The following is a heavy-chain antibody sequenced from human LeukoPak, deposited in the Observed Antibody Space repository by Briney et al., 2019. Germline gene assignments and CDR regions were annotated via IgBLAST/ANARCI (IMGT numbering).Heavy chain of an antibody. CDR2: INKGGTFI. J-gene: IGHJ4*02. CDR1: GFTFRDYT. D-gene: IGHD7-27*01. V-gene: IGHV3-21*04. Sequence: GGSLRLSCAASGFTFRDYTMNWVRQSPGKGLEWVSAINKGGTFIKYADSVKGRFVVSRDNAKNSLFLQMNSLRAEDTAVYYCAKDGGLWVSAHWGDSWGRGTLVTVSS. CDR3: AKDGGLWVSAHWGDS.